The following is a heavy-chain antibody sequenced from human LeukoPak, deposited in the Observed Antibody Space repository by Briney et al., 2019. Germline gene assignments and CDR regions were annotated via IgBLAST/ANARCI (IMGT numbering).Heavy chain of an antibody. CDR3: ARDRVYSISGWFDP. J-gene: IGHJ5*02. CDR1: GFTFSSYS. V-gene: IGHV3-21*01. Sequence: PGGSLRLSCAASGFTFSSYSMNWVRQAPGKGLEWVSSISSSSSYIYYADSVKGRFTISRDNAKNSLYLQMSSLRAEDTAVYYCARDRVYSISGWFDPWGQGTLVTVSS. CDR2: ISSSSSYI. D-gene: IGHD6-13*01.